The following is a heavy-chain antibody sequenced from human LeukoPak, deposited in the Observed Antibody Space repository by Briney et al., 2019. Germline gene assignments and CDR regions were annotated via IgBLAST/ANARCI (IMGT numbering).Heavy chain of an antibody. CDR1: GFTFSSYG. J-gene: IGHJ4*02. CDR2: ISYDGTNK. D-gene: IGHD6-6*01. CDR3: ATCSRPLRVCTGDVDY. Sequence: PGGALGLSCAASGFTFSSYGMHWVRQAPGKGLEWVALISYDGTNKYYADSVKGRFTISRDNSKNTLYLQMNSLKPEDTAVYYCATCSRPLRVCTGDVDYWGQGTLVTVSS. V-gene: IGHV3-30*03.